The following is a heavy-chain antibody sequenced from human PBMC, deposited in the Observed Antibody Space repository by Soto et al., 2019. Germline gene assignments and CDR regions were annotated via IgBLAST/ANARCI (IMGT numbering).Heavy chain of an antibody. V-gene: IGHV1-69*08. J-gene: IGHJ3*02. CDR2: IIPILGIA. Sequence: QVQLVQSEAEVKKPGSTVKVSCKASGGTFSSYTISWVRQAPGQGLEWMGRIIPILGIADYAQKFQGRVTSTADKSTSPAYMELSSLRSEDTAVYYCARDGGPIVVVVAATPHDAFDIWGQGTMVTVSS. D-gene: IGHD2-15*01. CDR3: ARDGGPIVVVVAATPHDAFDI. CDR1: GGTFSSYT.